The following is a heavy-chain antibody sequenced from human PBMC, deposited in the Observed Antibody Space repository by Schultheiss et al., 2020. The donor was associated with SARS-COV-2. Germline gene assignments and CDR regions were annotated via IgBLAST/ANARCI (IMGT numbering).Heavy chain of an antibody. J-gene: IGHJ4*02. Sequence: GESLKISCAASGFTFSSYAMSWVRQAPGKGLEWVSYISSSSSYTNYADSVKGRFTISRDNAKNSLYLQMNSLRAEDTAVYYCARDIAAAGTWFDYWGQGTLVTVSS. CDR1: GFTFSSYA. V-gene: IGHV3-21*05. CDR3: ARDIAAAGTWFDY. D-gene: IGHD6-13*01. CDR2: ISSSSSYT.